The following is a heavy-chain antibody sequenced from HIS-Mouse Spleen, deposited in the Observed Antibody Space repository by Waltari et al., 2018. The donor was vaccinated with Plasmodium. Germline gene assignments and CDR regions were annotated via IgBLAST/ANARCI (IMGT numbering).Heavy chain of an antibody. CDR3: SRVLGYKAAAGTFVEYFQH. J-gene: IGHJ1*01. CDR1: GYTFTGYY. CDR2: INPNSGGT. Sequence: QVQLVQSGAEVKKPGASVKVSCKASGYTFTGYYMHWVRQAPAQGLEWMGGINPNSGGTNYAQKFQGRVTMTRDTSISTAYMELSRLRSDDTAVYYCSRVLGYKAAAGTFVEYFQHWGQGTLVTVSS. V-gene: IGHV1-2*02. D-gene: IGHD6-13*01.